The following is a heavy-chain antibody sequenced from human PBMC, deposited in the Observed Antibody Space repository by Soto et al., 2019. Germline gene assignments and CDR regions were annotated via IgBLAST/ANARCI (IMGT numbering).Heavy chain of an antibody. CDR3: ASGCSGGSCYSGLDH. J-gene: IGHJ4*02. CDR2: INPSGGST. V-gene: IGHV1-46*03. D-gene: IGHD2-15*01. Sequence: ASVKVSCKASGYTFTSYYMHWVRQAPGQGLEWMGIINPSGGSTSYAQKFQGRVTMTRDTSTSTVYMELSSLRSEDTAVYYCASGCSGGSCYSGLDHWGQGTLVTVSS. CDR1: GYTFTSYY.